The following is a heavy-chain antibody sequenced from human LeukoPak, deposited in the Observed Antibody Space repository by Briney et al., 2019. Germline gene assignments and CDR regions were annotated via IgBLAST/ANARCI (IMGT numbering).Heavy chain of an antibody. CDR2: IYTSGST. CDR1: GGSISSYY. Sequence: SETLSLTCTVSGGSISSYYWSWIRQPPGKGLEWIGRIYTSGSTNYNPSLKSRVTMSVDTSKNQFSLKLSSVTAADTAVYYCARSTPAARSYYYYMDVWGKGTTVTISS. J-gene: IGHJ6*03. CDR3: ARSTPAARSYYYYMDV. D-gene: IGHD2-2*01. V-gene: IGHV4-4*07.